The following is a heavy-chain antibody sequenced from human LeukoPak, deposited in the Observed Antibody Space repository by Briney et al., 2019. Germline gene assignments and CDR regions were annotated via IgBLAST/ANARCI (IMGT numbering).Heavy chain of an antibody. CDR3: ARMEKFYYGSGGFSPPLMDV. CDR2: ISSDSNSI. V-gene: IGHV3-21*01. CDR1: GLNFNSHT. D-gene: IGHD3-10*01. J-gene: IGHJ6*02. Sequence: PGGSLRLSCVASGLNFNSHTMKWVRQAPGKGLEWVSSISSDSNSIYHADSEKGRFTISRDNAKNSLYLQMNSLRAEDTAVYYCARMEKFYYGSGGFSPPLMDVWGQGTTVIVSS.